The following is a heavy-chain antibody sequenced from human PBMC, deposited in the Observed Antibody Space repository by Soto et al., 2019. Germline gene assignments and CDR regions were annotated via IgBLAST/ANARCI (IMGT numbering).Heavy chain of an antibody. CDR1: GYTFTSYA. Sequence: QVQLVQSGAEVKKPGASVKVSCKASGYTFTSYAMHWVRQAPGQRLEWMGWINAGNGNTKYSQKFQGRVTITSDTSASTAYMELSSLRSEDTAVYYCARMTMTTEVPLDYWCQGTLVTVSS. CDR3: ARMTMTTEVPLDY. J-gene: IGHJ4*02. D-gene: IGHD4-17*01. CDR2: INAGNGNT. V-gene: IGHV1-3*01.